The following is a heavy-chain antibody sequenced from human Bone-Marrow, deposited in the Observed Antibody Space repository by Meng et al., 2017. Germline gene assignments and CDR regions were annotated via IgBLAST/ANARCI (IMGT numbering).Heavy chain of an antibody. V-gene: IGHV1-46*01. CDR3: ARETTRVWWFDP. CDR2: INPSGGST. Sequence: QVQLVEVGAEGKKPGDSVKVSCKASGYTFTSYYMHWVRQAPGQGLEWMGIINPSGGSTSYAQKFQGRVTMTRDTSTSTVYMELSSLRSEDTAVYYCARETTRVWWFDPWGQGTLVTVSS. CDR1: GYTFTSYY. J-gene: IGHJ5*02. D-gene: IGHD1-1*01.